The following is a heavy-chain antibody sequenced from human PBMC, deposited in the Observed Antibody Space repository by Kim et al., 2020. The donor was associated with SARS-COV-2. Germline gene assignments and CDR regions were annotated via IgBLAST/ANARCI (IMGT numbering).Heavy chain of an antibody. CDR1: GYTFTSYA. D-gene: IGHD3-22*01. CDR3: ARRNYYDSSGPSYYFDY. Sequence: ASVKVSCKASGYTFTSYAMHWVRQAPGQRLEWMGWINAGNGNTKYSQKFQGRVTITRDTSASTAYMELSSLRSEDTAVYYCARRNYYDSSGPSYYFDYWGQGTLVTVSS. V-gene: IGHV1-3*01. J-gene: IGHJ4*02. CDR2: INAGNGNT.